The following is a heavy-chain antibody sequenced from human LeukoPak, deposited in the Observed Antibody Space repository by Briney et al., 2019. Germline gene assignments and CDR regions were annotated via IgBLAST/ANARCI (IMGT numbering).Heavy chain of an antibody. V-gene: IGHV3-9*01. Sequence: GSSLRLFCAASGFTLGDYDMHWVRQAPDKGLEWVSGISRNSGSVGYADSVKGRFTISRDNARSSLYLQVTSLRPEDRALYYCVKGAAQGYNWFDPGGKENVVIVYS. D-gene: IGHD2-15*01. CDR3: VKGAAQGYNWFDP. J-gene: IGHJ5*02. CDR2: ISRNSGSV. CDR1: GFTLGDYD.